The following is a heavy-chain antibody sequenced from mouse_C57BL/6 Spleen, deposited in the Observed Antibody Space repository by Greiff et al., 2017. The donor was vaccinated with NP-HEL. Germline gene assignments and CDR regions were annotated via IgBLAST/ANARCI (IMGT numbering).Heavy chain of an antibody. Sequence: EVQLQQSGGGLVKPGGSLKLSCAASGFTFSSYTMSWVRQTPEKRLEWVATISGGGGNTYYPDSVKGRFTISRDNAKNTLYLQMSSLRSEDTALYYCARYYYGSSWYFDVWGTGTTVTVSS. CDR2: ISGGGGNT. J-gene: IGHJ1*03. V-gene: IGHV5-9*04. D-gene: IGHD1-1*01. CDR1: GFTFSSYT. CDR3: ARYYYGSSWYFDV.